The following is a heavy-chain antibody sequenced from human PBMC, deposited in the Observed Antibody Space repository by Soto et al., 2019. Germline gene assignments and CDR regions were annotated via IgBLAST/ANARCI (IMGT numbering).Heavy chain of an antibody. J-gene: IGHJ5*02. CDR2: IYHSGST. V-gene: IGHV4-38-2*01. D-gene: IGHD3-3*01. CDR3: ARRSVTIFGVVITDHNWFDP. CDR1: GYSISSGYY. Sequence: SQTLSLTGAVSGYSISSGYYWGWVRQPTGKGLEWIGSIYHSGSTYYNPSLKSRVTISVDTSKNQFSLKLSSVTAADTAVYYCARRSVTIFGVVITDHNWFDPWGQGTLVTVSS.